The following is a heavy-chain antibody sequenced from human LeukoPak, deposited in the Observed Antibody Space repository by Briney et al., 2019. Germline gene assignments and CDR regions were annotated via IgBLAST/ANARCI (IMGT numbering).Heavy chain of an antibody. V-gene: IGHV4-59*08. CDR3: AKSLNYDFWSGYDYYYMDV. J-gene: IGHJ6*03. CDR2: IYYSGST. Sequence: PSETLSLTCTVSGGSISSYYWSWIRQPPGKGLEWIGYIYYSGSTNYNPSLKSRVTISVDTSKNQFSLKLSSVTAADTAVYYCAKSLNYDFWSGYDYYYMDVWGKGTTVTVSS. CDR1: GGSISSYY. D-gene: IGHD3-3*01.